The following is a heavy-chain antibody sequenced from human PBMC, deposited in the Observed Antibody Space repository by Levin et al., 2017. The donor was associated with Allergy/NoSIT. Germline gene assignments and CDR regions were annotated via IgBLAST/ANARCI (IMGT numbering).Heavy chain of an antibody. J-gene: IGHJ4*02. CDR3: AKRGGRDYYDSSGQIDY. CDR1: GFTFNSYA. D-gene: IGHD3-22*01. Sequence: AGGSLRLSCAASGFTFNSYAMSWVRQAPGKGLEWVSTISGSGGSTYYANSVNGRFAISRDNSKNTLYLQMNSLRAEDTAVYYCAKRGGRDYYDSSGQIDYWGQGTLVTVSS. V-gene: IGHV3-23*01. CDR2: ISGSGGST.